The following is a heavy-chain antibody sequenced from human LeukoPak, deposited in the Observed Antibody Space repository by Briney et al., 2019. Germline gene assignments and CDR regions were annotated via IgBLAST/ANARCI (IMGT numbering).Heavy chain of an antibody. V-gene: IGHV3-7*05. D-gene: IGHD3-22*01. CDR3: ARHETSGYSLYYYYGMDV. CDR2: IKQDGSDK. CDR1: GFTFSSYW. J-gene: IGHJ6*02. Sequence: GGSLRLSCAASGFTFSSYWMSWVRQPPGKGLEWVATIKQDGSDKYYVDSVKGRFTISRDNAKNSLYLQMNSLRAEDTAVYYCARHETSGYSLYYYYGMDVWGQGTTVTVSS.